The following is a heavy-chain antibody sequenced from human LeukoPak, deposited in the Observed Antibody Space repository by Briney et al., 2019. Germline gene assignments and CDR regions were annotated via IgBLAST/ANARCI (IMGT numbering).Heavy chain of an antibody. D-gene: IGHD3-10*01. CDR1: GGTFSGYT. Sequence: SVKVSCKAFGGTFSGYTISWVRQAPGQGLEWMGRIIPILGIANYAQKFQGRVTITADKSTSTAYMGLSSLRSEDTAVYYCARMLVVRGIGVGEGLDYWGQGTLVTVSS. CDR3: ARMLVVRGIGVGEGLDY. V-gene: IGHV1-69*02. J-gene: IGHJ4*02. CDR2: IIPILGIA.